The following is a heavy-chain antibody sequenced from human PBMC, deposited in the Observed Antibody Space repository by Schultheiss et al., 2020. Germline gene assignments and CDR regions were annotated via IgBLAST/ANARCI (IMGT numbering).Heavy chain of an antibody. CDR2: IYYSGST. D-gene: IGHD2-2*01. Sequence: SQTLSLTCTVSGDSISSGDYYWSWIRQPPGKGLEWIGYIYYSGSTYYNPSLKSRVTISVDTSKNQFSLKLTSVTAADTAVYYCARAVPAARRYFDYWGQGTLVTVSS. CDR1: GDSISSGDYY. CDR3: ARAVPAARRYFDY. V-gene: IGHV4-30-4*01. J-gene: IGHJ4*02.